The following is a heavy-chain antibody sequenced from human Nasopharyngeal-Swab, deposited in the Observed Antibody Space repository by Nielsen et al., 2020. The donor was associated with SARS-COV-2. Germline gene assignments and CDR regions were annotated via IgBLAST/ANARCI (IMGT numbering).Heavy chain of an antibody. D-gene: IGHD5-18*01. V-gene: IGHV3-30*02. Sequence: GGSLRPSCAASGFTFSSYGMHWVRQAPGKGLEWVAFIRYDGSNKYYADSVKGRFTTSRDNSKNTLYLQMNSLRAEDTAVYYCAKDSMDTAMVYDYYYYYMDVWGKGTTVTVSS. CDR2: IRYDGSNK. J-gene: IGHJ6*03. CDR1: GFTFSSYG. CDR3: AKDSMDTAMVYDYYYYYMDV.